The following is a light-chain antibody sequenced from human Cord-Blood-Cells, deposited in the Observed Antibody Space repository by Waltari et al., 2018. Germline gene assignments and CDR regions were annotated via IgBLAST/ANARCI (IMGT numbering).Light chain of an antibody. CDR1: QSVSSSY. CDR3: QQYGSSLALT. Sequence: VLTQSPGTLSLSPGERATLSCRASQSVSSSYLAWYQQKPGQAPRLLIYGASSRATGIPDRFSGSGSGTDFTLTISRLEPEDFAVYYCQQYGSSLALTFGGGTKVEIK. V-gene: IGKV3-20*01. CDR2: GAS. J-gene: IGKJ4*01.